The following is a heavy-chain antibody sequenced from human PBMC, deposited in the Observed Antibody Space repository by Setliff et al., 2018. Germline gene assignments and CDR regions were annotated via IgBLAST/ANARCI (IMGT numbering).Heavy chain of an antibody. V-gene: IGHV1-69*13. J-gene: IGHJ3*02. CDR1: GGTFSRFP. CDR2: IIPMFATP. CDR3: ARGPSDLHPFDM. D-gene: IGHD2-21*02. Sequence: SVKVSCKASGGTFSRFPISWVRLAPGQGLECMGGIIPMFATPKYAQKFQDRVTISADESTTTVYLELRDLRPEDTAVYYCARGPSDLHPFDMWGQGTVVTVS.